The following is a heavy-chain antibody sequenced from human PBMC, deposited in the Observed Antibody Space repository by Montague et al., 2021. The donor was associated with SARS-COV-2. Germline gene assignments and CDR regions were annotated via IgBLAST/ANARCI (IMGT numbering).Heavy chain of an antibody. CDR1: GFTFSSYW. D-gene: IGHD2-2*01. Sequence: SLRLSCAASGFTFSSYWMTWVRQAPGKGLEWVANIKEDGSDKYCVDSVKGRFTISRDNAKNSLYLQMNSLRAEDTAMYYCARLKYTTSGGNWLDPWGQGTLVTVSS. J-gene: IGHJ5*02. V-gene: IGHV3-7*01. CDR3: ARLKYTTSGGNWLDP. CDR2: IKEDGSDK.